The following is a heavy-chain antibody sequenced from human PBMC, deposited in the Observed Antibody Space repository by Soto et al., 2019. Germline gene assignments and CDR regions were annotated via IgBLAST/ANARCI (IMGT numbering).Heavy chain of an antibody. V-gene: IGHV3-74*01. D-gene: IGHD1-26*01. Sequence: EVQLVESGGGLVQPGWSLRLSCAASGFTFSSYWMHWVRQAPGKGLVWVSRINSDGSSTSYAASVKGRFTISRDNAKNTLYLQMNSLRAEDTAVYYCARGGSLNWYFDLSGRGTLVTVSS. CDR2: INSDGSST. CDR1: GFTFSSYW. J-gene: IGHJ2*01. CDR3: ARGGSLNWYFDL.